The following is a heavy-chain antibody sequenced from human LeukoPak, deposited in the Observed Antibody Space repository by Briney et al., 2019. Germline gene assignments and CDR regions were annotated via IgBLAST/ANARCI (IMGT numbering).Heavy chain of an antibody. CDR2: ISSSSSYI. CDR1: GFTFSSYS. D-gene: IGHD5-18*01. V-gene: IGHV3-21*01. Sequence: GGSLRLSCAASGFTFSSYSMNWVRQAPGKGLEWVSSISSSSSYIYYADSVKGRFTISRDNAKNSLYLQMNSLRAEGTAVYYCAREAHYNYGFLIWGQGTMVTVSS. J-gene: IGHJ3*02. CDR3: AREAHYNYGFLI.